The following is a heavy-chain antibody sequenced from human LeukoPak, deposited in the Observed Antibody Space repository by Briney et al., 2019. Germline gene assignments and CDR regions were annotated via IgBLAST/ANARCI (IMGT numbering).Heavy chain of an antibody. V-gene: IGHV3-7*01. CDR3: ASMTHSSAFDI. CDR1: GFTFSSYW. D-gene: IGHD2/OR15-2a*01. CDR2: IKQDGSEK. J-gene: IGHJ3*02. Sequence: PGGSLRLSCAASGFTFSSYWMSWVRQAPGKGLEWVANIKQDGSEKYYVDSVKGRSTISRDNAKNSLYLQMNSLRAEDTAVYYCASMTHSSAFDIWGQGTMVTVSS.